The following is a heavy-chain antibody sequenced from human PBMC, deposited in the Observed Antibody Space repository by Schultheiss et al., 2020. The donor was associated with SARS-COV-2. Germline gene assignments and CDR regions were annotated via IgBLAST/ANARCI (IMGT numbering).Heavy chain of an antibody. D-gene: IGHD2-2*01. J-gene: IGHJ3*02. CDR2: ISSSSSYT. CDR1: GFTFSSYA. Sequence: GGSLRLSCAASGFTFSSYAMSWVRQAPGKGLEWVSYISSSSSYTNYADSVKGRFTISRDNAKNSLYLQMNSLRAEDTAVYYCARAGGPRDCSSTSCPKDAFDIWGQGTMVTVSS. CDR3: ARAGGPRDCSSTSCPKDAFDI. V-gene: IGHV3-11*05.